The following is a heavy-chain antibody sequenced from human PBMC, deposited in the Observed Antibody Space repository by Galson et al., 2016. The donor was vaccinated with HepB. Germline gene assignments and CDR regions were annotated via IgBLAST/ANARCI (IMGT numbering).Heavy chain of an antibody. CDR3: ARVRYFDWSQFDY. J-gene: IGHJ4*02. D-gene: IGHD3-9*01. CDR1: QFTVSTYY. V-gene: IGHV3-66*01. CDR2: IYSGGGT. Sequence: SLRLSCAASQFTVSTYYMSWVRQAPGKGLEWVSVIYSGGGTNYANSVKGRFTLSRDNSKNTLFLQMSSLRVDDTAVYYCARVRYFDWSQFDYWGQGTLVTVAS.